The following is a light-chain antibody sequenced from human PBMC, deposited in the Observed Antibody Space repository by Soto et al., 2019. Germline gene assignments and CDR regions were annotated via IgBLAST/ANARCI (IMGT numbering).Light chain of an antibody. J-gene: IGLJ2*01. CDR1: SGHSSYS. V-gene: IGLV4-69*01. Sequence: QPVRTQSPSASASLGASVNLTCTLSSGHSSYSIAWHQQQPEKGPRYLMKLNSDGSHSKGDGIPDRFSGSSSGTERYLTVSSLQSEDEADYYCQTWGTVVFGGGTKLTVL. CDR3: QTWGTVV. CDR2: LNSDGSH.